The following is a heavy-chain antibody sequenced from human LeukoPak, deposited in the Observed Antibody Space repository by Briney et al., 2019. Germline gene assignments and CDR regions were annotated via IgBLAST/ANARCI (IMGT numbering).Heavy chain of an antibody. V-gene: IGHV4-30-4*08. CDR3: ASTNCSSASCYGANWFDP. CDR1: GGSISSGDYY. D-gene: IGHD2-2*01. CDR2: IYYSGST. J-gene: IGHJ5*02. Sequence: PSETLSLTCTVSGGSISSGDYYWSWIRQPPGKGLEWIGYIYYSGSTFHYNPSLKSRVNISVDTSKHQFSLRLSSVTAVDTAVYYCASTNCSSASCYGANWFDPWGQGTLVTVSS.